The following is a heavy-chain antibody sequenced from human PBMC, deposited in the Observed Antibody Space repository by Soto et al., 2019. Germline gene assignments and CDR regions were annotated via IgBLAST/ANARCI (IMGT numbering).Heavy chain of an antibody. Sequence: QVQLVQSGAEVKKPGSSVKVSCKASGGTFSSYAISWVRQAPGQGLEWMGGIIPIFGTADYAQKFQGRVTITADKSTSTAYMELSSLRSEDTAVYYCAAPKGGPTGYSSGWYGLWGQGTLVTVSS. D-gene: IGHD6-19*01. CDR2: IIPIFGTA. CDR1: GGTFSSYA. CDR3: AAPKGGPTGYSSGWYGL. J-gene: IGHJ4*02. V-gene: IGHV1-69*06.